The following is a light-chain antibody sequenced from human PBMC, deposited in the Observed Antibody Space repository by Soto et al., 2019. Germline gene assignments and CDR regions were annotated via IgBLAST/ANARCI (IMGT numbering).Light chain of an antibody. CDR3: CSYPGSNTWG. V-gene: IGLV2-11*01. Sequence: QSALTQPRSVSGSPGQSVTISCTGTSSDVGGYNYVSWYQQHPGKAPKLMIYDVSKRPSGVPDRFSGSKSGNTASLTISGRQAEDEADYYCCSYPGSNTWGFGGGTKLTVL. J-gene: IGLJ3*02. CDR1: SSDVGGYNY. CDR2: DVS.